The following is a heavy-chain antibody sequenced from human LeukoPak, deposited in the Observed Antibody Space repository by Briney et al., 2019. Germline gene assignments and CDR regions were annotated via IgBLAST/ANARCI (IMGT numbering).Heavy chain of an antibody. CDR3: ARGNDFWSGYYIDY. J-gene: IGHJ4*02. CDR2: IYYSGST. CDR1: GGPISSSSYY. Sequence: SETLSLTCTVSGGPISSSSYYWGWIRQPPGKGLEWIGSIYYSGSTYYNPSLKSRVTISVDKSKNQFSLKLSSVTAADTAVYYCARGNDFWSGYYIDYWGQGTLVTVSS. D-gene: IGHD3-3*01. V-gene: IGHV4-39*07.